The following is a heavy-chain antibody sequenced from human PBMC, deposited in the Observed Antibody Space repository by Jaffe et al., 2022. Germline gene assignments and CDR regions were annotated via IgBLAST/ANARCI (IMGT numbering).Heavy chain of an antibody. CDR3: ARDSTRRSIRSKINEPIPSDAFDI. D-gene: IGHD2-21*01. J-gene: IGHJ3*02. Sequence: QVQLVQSGAEVKKPGASVKVSCKASGYTFTGYYMHWVRQAPGQGLEWMGWINPNSGGTNYAQKFQGRVTMTRDTSISTAYMELSRLRSDDTAVYYCARDSTRRSIRSKINEPIPSDAFDIWGQGTMVTVSS. V-gene: IGHV1-2*02. CDR1: GYTFTGYY. CDR2: INPNSGGT.